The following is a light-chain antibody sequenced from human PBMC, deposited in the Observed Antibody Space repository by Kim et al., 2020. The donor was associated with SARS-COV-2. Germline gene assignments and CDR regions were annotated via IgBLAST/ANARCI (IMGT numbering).Light chain of an antibody. Sequence: LPPGERATLSCRASQSVSSRNLAWYQQKPDQAPRLLIYGASSRATGIPDRFSGSGSGTDFTLTISRLEPEDFAVYYCQQYGNAPRSFGQGTKLEI. J-gene: IGKJ2*03. CDR1: QSVSSRN. CDR3: QQYGNAPRS. CDR2: GAS. V-gene: IGKV3-20*01.